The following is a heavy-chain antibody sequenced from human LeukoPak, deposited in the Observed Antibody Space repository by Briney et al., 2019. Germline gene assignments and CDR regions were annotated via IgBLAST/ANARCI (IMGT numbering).Heavy chain of an antibody. Sequence: GESLKISCKASGYIFTNYWIGWVRQMPGKGLEWRGIIYPGDSDTRYSPSFQGQVTISADKSISPAYLQWSSLKASDTAMYYCARRKYPDYWGAGTLVTVSS. J-gene: IGHJ4*02. V-gene: IGHV5-51*01. D-gene: IGHD6-6*01. CDR3: ARRKYPDY. CDR2: IYPGDSDT. CDR1: GYIFTNYW.